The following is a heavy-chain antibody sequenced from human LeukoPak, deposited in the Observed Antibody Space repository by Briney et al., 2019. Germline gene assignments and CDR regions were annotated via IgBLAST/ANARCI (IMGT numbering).Heavy chain of an antibody. D-gene: IGHD3-22*01. CDR1: GFTFSSYE. CDR2: ISSSGSTI. Sequence: PGGSLRLSCAASGFTFSSYEMNWVRQAPGKGLEWVSYISSSGSTIYYADSVKGRFTISRDNAKNSLYLQMNSLRAEDTAVYYCARDSSSMYYYDSSGYYSHFDYWGQGTLVTVSS. CDR3: ARDSSSMYYYDSSGYYSHFDY. J-gene: IGHJ4*02. V-gene: IGHV3-48*03.